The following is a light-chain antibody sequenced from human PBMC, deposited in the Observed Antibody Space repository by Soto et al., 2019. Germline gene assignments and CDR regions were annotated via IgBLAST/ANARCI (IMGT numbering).Light chain of an antibody. CDR3: QQYYSYAE. CDR2: AAS. J-gene: IGKJ4*02. V-gene: IGKV1-8*01. CDR1: QGISSY. Sequence: AIRMTQSPSSFSASTGDRVTITCRASQGISSYLAWYQQKPGKAPKLLIYAASTLQSGVPSRFSGSGSGTDFTLTISCLQSEDFATYYCQQYYSYAEFGGGTKVQIK.